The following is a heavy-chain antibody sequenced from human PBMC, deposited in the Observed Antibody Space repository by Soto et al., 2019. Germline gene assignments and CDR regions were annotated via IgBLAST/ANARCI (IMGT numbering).Heavy chain of an antibody. CDR2: ILVGGST. D-gene: IGHD1-1*01. J-gene: IGHJ3*02. CDR1: GFICSSYD. CDR3: AKATATSGGAFEI. V-gene: IGHV3-23*01. Sequence: GSPRLSCAVSGFICSSYDMSWVRQAPGKGLEWVSTILVGGSTHYEDSVKGRFTISRDTSKNTVYLQMNSLTAGDTAFYYCAKATATSGGAFEIYGQGTMVTVSS.